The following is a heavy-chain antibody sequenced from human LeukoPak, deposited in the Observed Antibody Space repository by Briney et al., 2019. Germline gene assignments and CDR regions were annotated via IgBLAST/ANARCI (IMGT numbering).Heavy chain of an antibody. CDR1: GRPISSSSYY. J-gene: IGHJ6*03. Sequence: SETLSLPCSVSGRPISSSSYYWRWLRPPPGKGRVWFGSLYYSGSTYYNPSLKSRVTISVDTSKNQFSLKLSSVTAADTAVYYCASLYDSSGYGYYYMDVWGKGTTVTVSS. V-gene: IGHV4-39*01. CDR2: LYYSGST. D-gene: IGHD3-22*01. CDR3: ASLYDSSGYGYYYMDV.